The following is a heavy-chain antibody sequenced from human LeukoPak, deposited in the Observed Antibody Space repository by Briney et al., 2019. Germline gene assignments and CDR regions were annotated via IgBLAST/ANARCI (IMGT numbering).Heavy chain of an antibody. V-gene: IGHV3-33*01. CDR1: GFTFSSYG. CDR3: ARGDGSSTSPDY. J-gene: IGHJ4*02. D-gene: IGHD2-2*01. Sequence: GGSLRLSCAASGFTFSSYGMHWVRQAPGKGLEWVAVIWYDGSNEYYADSVKGRFTISRDNSKNTLYLQMNSLRAEDTAVYYCARGDGSSTSPDYWGQGTLVTVSS. CDR2: IWYDGSNE.